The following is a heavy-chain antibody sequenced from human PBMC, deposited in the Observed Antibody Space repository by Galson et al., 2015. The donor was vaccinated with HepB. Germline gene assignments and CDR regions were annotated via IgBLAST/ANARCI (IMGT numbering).Heavy chain of an antibody. CDR1: GFSLSTSGMC. Sequence: PALVKPTQTLTLTCTLSGFSLSTSGMCVSWIRQPPGKALEWLARIDWDDDKYYSTSLKTRLTISKDTSKNQVVLTMTNMDPVDTATYYCARIRASGWYEADYWGQGTLVTVSS. D-gene: IGHD6-19*01. J-gene: IGHJ4*02. CDR2: IDWDDDK. V-gene: IGHV2-70*11. CDR3: ARIRASGWYEADY.